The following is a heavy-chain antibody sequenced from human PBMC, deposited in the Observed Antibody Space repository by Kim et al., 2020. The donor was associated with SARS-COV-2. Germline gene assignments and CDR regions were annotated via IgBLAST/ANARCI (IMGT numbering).Heavy chain of an antibody. Sequence: GGSLRLSCAASGFTFSSYGMHWVRQAPGKGLEWVAVIWYDGSNKYYADSVKGRFTISRDNSKNTLYLQMNSLRAEDTAVYYCAKDSRIAGPQYYFDYWGQGTLVTVSS. D-gene: IGHD6-13*01. V-gene: IGHV3-33*06. CDR1: GFTFSSYG. CDR2: IWYDGSNK. J-gene: IGHJ4*02. CDR3: AKDSRIAGPQYYFDY.